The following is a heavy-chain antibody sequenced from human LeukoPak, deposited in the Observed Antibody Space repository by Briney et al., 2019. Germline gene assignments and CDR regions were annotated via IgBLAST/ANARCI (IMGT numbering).Heavy chain of an antibody. CDR2: IYYSGST. J-gene: IGHJ4*02. CDR3: ARDDMVRGVIDY. CDR1: GYSISSGYY. D-gene: IGHD3-10*01. Sequence: SETLSLTCTVSGYSISSGYYWGWIRQPPGKGLEWIGYIYYSGSTNYNPSLKSRVTISVDTSKNQFSLKLSSVTAADTAVYYCARDDMVRGVIDYWGQGTLVTVSS. V-gene: IGHV4-38-2*02.